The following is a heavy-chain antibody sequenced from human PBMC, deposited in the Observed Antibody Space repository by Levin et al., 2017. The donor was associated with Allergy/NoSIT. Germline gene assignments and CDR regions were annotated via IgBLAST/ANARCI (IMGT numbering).Heavy chain of an antibody. V-gene: IGHV1-18*01. CDR3: ARVGIDFWGVYQKSWGYMDV. D-gene: IGHD3-3*01. CDR1: GYNFTNYG. J-gene: IGHJ6*03. Sequence: GESLKISCKASGYNFTNYGISWVRQAPGQGLEWMGWISAYNGNTNYAQKFQGRVTMTIQTSTNTAYMELRSLRSDDKAVYYCARVGIDFWGVYQKSWGYMDVWGQGTTVTVSS. CDR2: ISAYNGNT.